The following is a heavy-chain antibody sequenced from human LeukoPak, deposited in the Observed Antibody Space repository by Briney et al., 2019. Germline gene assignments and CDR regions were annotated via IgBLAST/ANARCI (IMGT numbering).Heavy chain of an antibody. J-gene: IGHJ4*02. CDR3: ASSDYYDSSGYYFDY. V-gene: IGHV1-69*06. CDR1: GGTFSSYA. D-gene: IGHD3-22*01. CDR2: IIPIFGTA. Sequence: GASVKVSCKASGGTFSSYAISWVRQAPGQGLEWMGGIIPIFGTANYAQKFQGRVTITADKSTSTAYMELSSLRSEDTAVYYCASSDYYDSSGYYFDYWGQGTLVTVSS.